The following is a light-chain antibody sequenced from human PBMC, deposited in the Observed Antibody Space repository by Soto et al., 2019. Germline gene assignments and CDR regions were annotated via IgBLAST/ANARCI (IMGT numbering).Light chain of an antibody. V-gene: IGLV2-14*03. Sequence: QSALTQPASVSGSPGQSITISCIGTSSDIGGFNYVSWYQHHPGKAPKLLIYAVTNRPSGVSNRFSGSKSGNTASLTISGLQADDEADYYCNSYTSSSTLVFGGGTKLTVL. CDR1: SSDIGGFNY. CDR2: AVT. J-gene: IGLJ2*01. CDR3: NSYTSSSTLV.